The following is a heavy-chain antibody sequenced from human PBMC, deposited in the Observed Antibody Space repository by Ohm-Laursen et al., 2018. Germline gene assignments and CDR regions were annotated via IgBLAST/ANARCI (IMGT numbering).Heavy chain of an antibody. CDR3: ASPPQGSSRHTGWHYYYGMDV. J-gene: IGHJ6*02. CDR1: GFTFSSYA. D-gene: IGHD6-6*01. Sequence: SLRLSCAASGFTFSSYAMSWVRQAPGKGLEWVSAISGSGGSTYYADSVKGRFTISRDNSKNTLYLQMNSLRAEDTAVYYCASPPQGSSRHTGWHYYYGMDVWGQGTTVTVSS. V-gene: IGHV3-23*01. CDR2: ISGSGGST.